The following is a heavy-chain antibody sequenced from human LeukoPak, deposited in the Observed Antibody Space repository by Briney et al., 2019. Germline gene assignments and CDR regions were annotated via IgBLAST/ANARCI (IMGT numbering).Heavy chain of an antibody. CDR2: ISSSSSYI. D-gene: IGHD5-12*01. CDR3: ARGRGYSGYDAFDI. Sequence: GGSPRLSSAASGFTFSRYSMNWVRQAPGKGLEWVSSISSSSSYIYYADSVKGRFTISRDNAKNSLYLQMNSLRAEDTAVYYCARGRGYSGYDAFDIWGQGTMVTVSS. V-gene: IGHV3-21*01. J-gene: IGHJ3*02. CDR1: GFTFSRYS.